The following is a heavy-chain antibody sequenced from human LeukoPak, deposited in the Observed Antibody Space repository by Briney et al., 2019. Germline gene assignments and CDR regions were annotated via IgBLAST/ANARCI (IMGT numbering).Heavy chain of an antibody. V-gene: IGHV3-74*01. CDR3: ATDVGGNQDY. CDR2: INTDGRTT. Sequence: QVPXXXXVWVSRINTDGRTTTYADSVKGRFTISRENAKNTLYLQMNSLRAEDTAVYYCATDVGGNQDYWGQGTLVTVSS. J-gene: IGHJ4*02. D-gene: IGHD4-23*01.